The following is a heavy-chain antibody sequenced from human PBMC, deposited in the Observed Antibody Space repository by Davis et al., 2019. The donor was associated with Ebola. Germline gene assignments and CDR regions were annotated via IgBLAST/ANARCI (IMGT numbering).Heavy chain of an antibody. J-gene: IGHJ3*01. Sequence: GESLKISCVASVFAFRSSSMDWVCQPPGKGLDWLAYIVSTSDTIYYADSVKGRFTISRDNRKNAVYLQMNNLRDEDTGVYYCARHGGRTFDLWGQGTTVNVSS. CDR1: VFAFRSSS. D-gene: IGHD3-16*01. V-gene: IGHV3-48*02. CDR2: IVSTSDTI. CDR3: ARHGGRTFDL.